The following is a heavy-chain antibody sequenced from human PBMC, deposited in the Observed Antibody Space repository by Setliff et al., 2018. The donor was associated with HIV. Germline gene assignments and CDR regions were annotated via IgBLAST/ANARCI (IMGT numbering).Heavy chain of an antibody. Sequence: SETLSLTCTVSGVSISNYYWSWIRQPPGKGLEWIGYMYYSGNTNYNPSLKSRVTISVDTSKSQFSLNVNSLTAADTAVYFCARWGDGYNSYDFWGQGTLVTVSS. V-gene: IGHV4-59*01. J-gene: IGHJ4*02. CDR3: ARWGDGYNSYDF. CDR1: GVSISNYY. D-gene: IGHD5-12*01. CDR2: MYYSGNT.